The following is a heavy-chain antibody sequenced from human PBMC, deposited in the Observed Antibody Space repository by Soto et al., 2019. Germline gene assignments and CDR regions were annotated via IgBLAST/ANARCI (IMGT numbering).Heavy chain of an antibody. Sequence: SETLSLTCSVSGGSIGSVDNYWAWIRQAPGKGLEWIGSVYYTGSTNYSPSLRSRVSISVDTSKNEFSLRLSSVTAADTAVYFCARSVAVPGAHIDYWGQGTQVTVSS. CDR2: VYYTGST. J-gene: IGHJ4*02. D-gene: IGHD6-19*01. V-gene: IGHV4-39*07. CDR3: ARSVAVPGAHIDY. CDR1: GGSIGSVDNY.